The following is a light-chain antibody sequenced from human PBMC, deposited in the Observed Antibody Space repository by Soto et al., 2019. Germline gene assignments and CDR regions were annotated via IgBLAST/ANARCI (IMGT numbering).Light chain of an antibody. V-gene: IGKV1-9*01. CDR1: QGISSY. CDR3: QQLNSYPPGFT. Sequence: DIQLTQSPSFLSASVGDRVTITCRASQGISSYLAWYHQKPGKAPKLLLYAASTLQSGVASGFSGSGSGTELTLTISSLQPEDFAIYYCQQLNSYPPGFTFGPGTKVDI. CDR2: AAS. J-gene: IGKJ3*01.